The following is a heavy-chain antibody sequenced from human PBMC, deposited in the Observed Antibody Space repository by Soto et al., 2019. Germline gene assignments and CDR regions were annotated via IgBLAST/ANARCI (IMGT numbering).Heavy chain of an antibody. CDR1: GFTLTSYS. CDR3: VRERGLSSYYGMDV. CDR2: ISSSSSHI. V-gene: IGHV3-21*03. D-gene: IGHD3-10*01. Sequence: GGSLRLSCAASGFTLTSYSMNWVRQASGKGLEWVSSISSSSSHIYYADSVKGRFTISRDNARNSLYLQMNSLRAEDTAVYYCVRERGLSSYYGMDVWGQGTTVTVSS. J-gene: IGHJ6*02.